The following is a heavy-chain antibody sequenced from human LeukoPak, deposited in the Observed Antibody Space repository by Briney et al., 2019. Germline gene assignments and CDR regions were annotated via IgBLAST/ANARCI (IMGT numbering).Heavy chain of an antibody. J-gene: IGHJ4*02. V-gene: IGHV3-23*01. CDR2: ISGSGGST. CDR1: GFTFSRYT. D-gene: IGHD3-22*01. Sequence: GGSLRLSCAASGFTFSRYTMSWVRQAPGKGLEWVSAISGSGGSTYYADSVKGRFTISRDNSKTTLYLQMNGLRAEDTAVYYCAITSYDSSGYYFDYWGQGTQVTVSS. CDR3: AITSYDSSGYYFDY.